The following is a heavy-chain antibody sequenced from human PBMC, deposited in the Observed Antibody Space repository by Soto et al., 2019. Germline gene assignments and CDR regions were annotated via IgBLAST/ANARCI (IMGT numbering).Heavy chain of an antibody. V-gene: IGHV4-34*01. CDR2: INHSGST. Sequence: SETLSLTCAVYGGSFSGYYWSWIRQPPGKGMEWIGEINHSGSTNYNPSLKSRVTISVDTSKNQFSLKLSSVTAADTAVYYCARGSRGYSGYDTPEYFQHWGQGTLVTVSS. J-gene: IGHJ1*01. D-gene: IGHD5-12*01. CDR1: GGSFSGYY. CDR3: ARGSRGYSGYDTPEYFQH.